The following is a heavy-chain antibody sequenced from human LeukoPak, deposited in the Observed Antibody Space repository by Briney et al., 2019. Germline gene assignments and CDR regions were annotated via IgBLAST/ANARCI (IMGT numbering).Heavy chain of an antibody. CDR3: ARGPSTYYYDSSGYATDY. V-gene: IGHV4-34*01. J-gene: IGHJ4*02. CDR2: TNHSGST. D-gene: IGHD3-22*01. Sequence: PSETLSLTCAVYGGSFSGYYWSWIRQPPGKGLEWIGETNHSGSTNYNPSLKSRVTISVDTSKNQFSLKLSSVTAADTAAYYCARGPSTYYYDSSGYATDYWGQGTLVTVSS. CDR1: GGSFSGYY.